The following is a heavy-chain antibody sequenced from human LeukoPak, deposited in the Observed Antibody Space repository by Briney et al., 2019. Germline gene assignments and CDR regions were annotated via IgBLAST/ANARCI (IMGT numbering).Heavy chain of an antibody. Sequence: SETLSLTCTVSGGSISSYYWSWIRQPAGKGLEWIGRIYASGSTNYNPSLKSRVTMSVDTSKNQFSLKLSSVTAADTAVYYCARADRTSSGYYYFDYWGQGTLVTVSS. CDR2: IYASGST. J-gene: IGHJ4*02. CDR3: ARADRTSSGYYYFDY. V-gene: IGHV4-4*07. D-gene: IGHD3-22*01. CDR1: GGSISSYY.